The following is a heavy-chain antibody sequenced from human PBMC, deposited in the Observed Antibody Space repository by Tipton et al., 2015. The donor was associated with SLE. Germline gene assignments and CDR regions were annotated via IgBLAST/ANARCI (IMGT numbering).Heavy chain of an antibody. D-gene: IGHD3-16*02. CDR2: IYYSGST. CDR3: ARVGRLHLGELSPPFDY. CDR1: GGSISSSSYY. J-gene: IGHJ4*02. V-gene: IGHV4-39*07. Sequence: TLSLTCTVSGGSISSSSYYWGWIRQPPGKGLEWIGSIYYSGSTYYNPSLKSRVTISVDKSKNQFSLKLSSVTAADTAVYYCARVGRLHLGELSPPFDYWGQGTLVTVSS.